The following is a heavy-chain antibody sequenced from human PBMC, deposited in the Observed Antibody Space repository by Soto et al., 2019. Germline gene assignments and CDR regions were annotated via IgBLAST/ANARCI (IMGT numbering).Heavy chain of an antibody. CDR1: GFTFTSSA. CDR2: IVVGSGNT. D-gene: IGHD6-13*01. CDR3: AAASTQYSSSWYFDY. J-gene: IGHJ4*02. Sequence: SVKVSCKASGFTFTSSAVQWVRQARGQRLEWIGWIVVGSGNTNYAQKFQERVTITRDMSTSTAYMELSSLRSEDTAVYYCAAASTQYSSSWYFDYWGQGTLVTVSS. V-gene: IGHV1-58*01.